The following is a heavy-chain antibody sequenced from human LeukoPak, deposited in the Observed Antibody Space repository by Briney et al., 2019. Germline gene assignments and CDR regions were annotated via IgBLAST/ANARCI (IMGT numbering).Heavy chain of an antibody. CDR2: ISYDGSNK. V-gene: IGHV3-30*18. CDR1: GFTFSSYG. D-gene: IGHD1-26*01. Sequence: PGGSQRLSCAASGFTFSSYGMHWVRQAPGKGLEWVAVISYDGSNKYYADSVKGRFTISRDNSKNTLYLQMNSLRAEDTAVYYCAKWELRYYYGMDVWGQGTTVTVSS. J-gene: IGHJ6*02. CDR3: AKWELRYYYGMDV.